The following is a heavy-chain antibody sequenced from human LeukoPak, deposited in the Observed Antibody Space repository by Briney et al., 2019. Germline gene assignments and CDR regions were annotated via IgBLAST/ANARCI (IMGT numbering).Heavy chain of an antibody. D-gene: IGHD5-12*01. CDR2: ISGSGGST. V-gene: IGHV3-23*01. Sequence: GGSLRLSCAASGFTFSSYSMNWVRQAPGKGLEWVSAISGSGGSTYYADSVKGRFTISRDNSKNTLYLQMNSLRAEDTAVYYCAKEYSGYDYAYYFDYWGQGTLVTVSS. CDR3: AKEYSGYDYAYYFDY. CDR1: GFTFSSYS. J-gene: IGHJ4*02.